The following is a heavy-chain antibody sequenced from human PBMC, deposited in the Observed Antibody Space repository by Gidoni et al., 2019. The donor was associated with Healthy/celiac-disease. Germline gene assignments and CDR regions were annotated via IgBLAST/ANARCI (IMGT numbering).Heavy chain of an antibody. V-gene: IGHV3-30-3*01. CDR3: ARDRREEQEFDY. CDR2: ISYDGSNK. Sequence: VQLVASGGGVVQPGRSLRISCAASGFTFSSYAMHWVRQAPGKGLGWVAVISYDGSNKYYADSVKGRFTISRDNSKNTLYLQMNSLRAEDTAVYYCARDRREEQEFDYWGQGTLVTVSS. D-gene: IGHD1-1*01. CDR1: GFTFSSYA. J-gene: IGHJ4*02.